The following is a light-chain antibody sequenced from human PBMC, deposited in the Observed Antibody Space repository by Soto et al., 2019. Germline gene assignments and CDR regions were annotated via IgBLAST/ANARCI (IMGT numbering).Light chain of an antibody. J-gene: IGKJ1*01. Sequence: EIVLTQSPGTLSLSPGERATLSCRASQSVSSNYLAWYRQRPGQAPSLLIYGASNRATGIPDRFSGSGSGTDLTLTISRLEPEDFAVYYGQQYGSSPGTFGQGTKVEIK. CDR3: QQYGSSPGT. CDR1: QSVSSNY. CDR2: GAS. V-gene: IGKV3-20*01.